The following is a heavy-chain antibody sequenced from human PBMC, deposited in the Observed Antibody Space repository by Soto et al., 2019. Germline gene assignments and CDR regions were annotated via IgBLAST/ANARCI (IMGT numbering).Heavy chain of an antibody. CDR2: ISGSGSAT. CDR3: AKEGGYGSGSYYNGGWFDP. V-gene: IGHV3-23*01. D-gene: IGHD3-10*01. CDR1: GFTFTTYR. Sequence: GGSLRLSCAASGFTFTTYRMNWVRQAPWKGLEWASAISGSGSATYYADSVKGRFTISRDNSKNTLYLQMNSLRAEDTAVYYCAKEGGYGSGSYYNGGWFDPWGQGTLVTVSS. J-gene: IGHJ5*02.